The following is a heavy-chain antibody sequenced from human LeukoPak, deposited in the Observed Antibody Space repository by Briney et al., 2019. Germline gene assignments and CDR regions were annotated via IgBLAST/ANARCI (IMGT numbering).Heavy chain of an antibody. CDR2: ISGSGGST. D-gene: IGHD1-26*01. CDR3: ARGSSTPPELPFDY. V-gene: IGHV3-23*01. Sequence: GGSLRLSCAASGFTFSSYAMSWVRQAPGKGLEWVSAISGSGGSTYYADSVKGRFTISRDNSKNTMYLQMNSLRAEDTAVYYCARGSSTPPELPFDYWGQGTLVTVSS. J-gene: IGHJ4*02. CDR1: GFTFSSYA.